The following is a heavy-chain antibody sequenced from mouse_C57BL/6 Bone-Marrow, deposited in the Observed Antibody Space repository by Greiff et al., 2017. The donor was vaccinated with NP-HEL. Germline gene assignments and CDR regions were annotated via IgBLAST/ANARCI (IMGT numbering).Heavy chain of an antibody. V-gene: IGHV1-64*01. Sequence: QVQLQQPGAELVKPGASVKLSCKASGYTFTSYWMHWVKQRPGQGLEWIGMIHPKSGSTNYNEKFKSKATLTVDKSSSTAYMQLSSLTAEDSAVYYCARNSFTTVVAVDYWGQGTTLTVSS. CDR3: ARNSFTTVVAVDY. D-gene: IGHD1-1*01. J-gene: IGHJ2*01. CDR1: GYTFTSYW. CDR2: IHPKSGST.